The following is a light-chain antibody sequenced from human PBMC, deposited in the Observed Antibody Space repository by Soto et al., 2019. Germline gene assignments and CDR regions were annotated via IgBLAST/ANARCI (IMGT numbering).Light chain of an antibody. CDR3: QQYGNLPRT. V-gene: IGKV3-20*01. Sequence: ETVLTQSPGTLSLSPGESGTLSCRASQSVRSNNLAWYQQKPGQALRLLIYDASSRATGIPDRSSGSGSGTDFTLTITRLEPEDFAVYHCQQYGNLPRTFGQGTRLEIK. CDR1: QSVRSNN. CDR2: DAS. J-gene: IGKJ5*01.